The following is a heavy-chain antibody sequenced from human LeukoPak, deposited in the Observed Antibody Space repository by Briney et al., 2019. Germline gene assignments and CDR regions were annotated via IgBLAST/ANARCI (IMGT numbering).Heavy chain of an antibody. D-gene: IGHD3-10*01. CDR3: ARDRSGDSDY. CDR1: GFTFSSYS. CDR2: ISSSSSYI. Sequence: GGSLRLSCAASGFTFSSYSMNWVRQAPGKGLEWASSISSSSSYIYYADSVKGRFTISRDDAKNSLYLQMNSLRAEDTAVYYCARDRSGDSDYWGQGTLVTVSS. J-gene: IGHJ4*02. V-gene: IGHV3-21*01.